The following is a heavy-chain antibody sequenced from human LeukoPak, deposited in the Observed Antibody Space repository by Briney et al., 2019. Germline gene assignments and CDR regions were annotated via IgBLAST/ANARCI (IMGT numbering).Heavy chain of an antibody. V-gene: IGHV3-33*01. CDR2: IWYDGSNK. J-gene: IGHJ4*02. Sequence: PGRSLRLSCAASGFTFSSYGMHWVRQAPGKGLEWVAVIWYDGSNKYCADSVKGRFTISRDNSKNTLYLQMNSLRAEDTAVYYCARDNVEMATIKMGPVDYWGQGTLVTVSS. CDR1: GFTFSSYG. D-gene: IGHD5-24*01. CDR3: ARDNVEMATIKMGPVDY.